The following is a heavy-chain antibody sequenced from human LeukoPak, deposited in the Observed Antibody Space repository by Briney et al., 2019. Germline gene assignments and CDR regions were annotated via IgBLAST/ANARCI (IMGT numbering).Heavy chain of an antibody. Sequence: GGSLRLSCAASGFTLSDYWMHWVRQGPGKGLVHVSRIESDGSRTVYADSVKGRFTISRDDAKNTMYLQLNSLRDDDTAVYYCARGGHKLDIETTRYYYGVDVWGQGTTVTVSS. CDR1: GFTLSDYW. V-gene: IGHV3-74*03. CDR3: ARGGHKLDIETTRYYYGVDV. J-gene: IGHJ6*02. D-gene: IGHD5-12*01. CDR2: IESDGSRT.